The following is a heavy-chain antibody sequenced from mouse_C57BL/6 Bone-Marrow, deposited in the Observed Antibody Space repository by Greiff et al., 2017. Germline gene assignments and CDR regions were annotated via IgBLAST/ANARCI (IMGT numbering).Heavy chain of an antibody. D-gene: IGHD4-1*02. CDR2: IRNKANGYTT. CDR1: GFTFTDYY. CDR3: ARSTGTSRYAMDY. J-gene: IGHJ4*01. Sequence: EVQLVESGGGLVQPGGSLSLSCAASGFTFTDYYMSWVRQPPGKALEWLGFIRNKANGYTTEYSASVKGRFTISRDNSQRILYLQMNALRAEDSAAYYFARSTGTSRYAMDYWGQGTSVTVSS. V-gene: IGHV7-3*01.